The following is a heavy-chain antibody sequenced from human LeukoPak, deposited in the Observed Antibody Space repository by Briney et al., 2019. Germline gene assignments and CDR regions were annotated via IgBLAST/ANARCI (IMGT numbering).Heavy chain of an antibody. V-gene: IGHV3-23*01. CDR1: GFTFSSYA. CDR2: VSGSGANT. CDR3: ARSRVAAAGNRFDY. J-gene: IGHJ4*02. D-gene: IGHD6-13*01. Sequence: PGGSLRLSCAASGFTFSSYAMSWVRQAPGKGLEWVSAVSGSGANTYYADSVKGRFTISRDNSKNSLYLQMSSLRAEDTAVYYCARSRVAAAGNRFDYWGQGTLVTVSS.